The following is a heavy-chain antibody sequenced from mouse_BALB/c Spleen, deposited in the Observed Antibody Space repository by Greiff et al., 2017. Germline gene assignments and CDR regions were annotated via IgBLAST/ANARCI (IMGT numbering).Heavy chain of an antibody. D-gene: IGHD2-10*01. CDR2: ISSGSSTI. CDR1: GFTFSSFG. V-gene: IGHV5-17*02. Sequence: EVQRVESGGGLVQPGGSRKLSCAASGFTFSSFGMHWVRQAPEKGLEWVAYISSGSSTIYYADTVKGRFTISRDNTKNTLFLQMTILRSEDTAMYYGARSYYGNHRYIDVWGAGTTVTVSS. CDR3: ARSYYGNHRYIDV. J-gene: IGHJ1*01.